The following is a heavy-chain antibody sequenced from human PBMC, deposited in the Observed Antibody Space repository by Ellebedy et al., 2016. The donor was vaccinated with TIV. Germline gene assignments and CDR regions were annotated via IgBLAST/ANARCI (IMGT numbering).Heavy chain of an antibody. V-gene: IGHV4-34*01. Sequence: SETLSLTXAVYGGSFSGYYWSWIRQPPGKGLEWIGSIYHSGSTYYNPSLKSRVTISVDTSKNQFSLKLSSVTAADTAVYYCAREGYGSGSYYYYYYMDVWGQGTTVTVSS. CDR3: AREGYGSGSYYYYYYMDV. J-gene: IGHJ6*02. D-gene: IGHD3-10*01. CDR1: GGSFSGYY. CDR2: IYHSGST.